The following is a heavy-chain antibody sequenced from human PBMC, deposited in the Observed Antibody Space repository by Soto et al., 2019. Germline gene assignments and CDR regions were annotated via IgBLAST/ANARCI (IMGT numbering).Heavy chain of an antibody. CDR1: GGSISSSSYY. Sequence: QLQLQESGPGLVKPSETLSLTCTVSGGSISSSSYYWGWIRQPPGKGLEWIGSIYYSGSTYYNPSLKSRVTISVDTSKNQFSLKLSSVTAADTAVYYCARRAAAGIRYYYFDYWGQGTLVTVSS. CDR3: ARRAAAGIRYYYFDY. J-gene: IGHJ4*02. V-gene: IGHV4-39*01. D-gene: IGHD6-13*01. CDR2: IYYSGST.